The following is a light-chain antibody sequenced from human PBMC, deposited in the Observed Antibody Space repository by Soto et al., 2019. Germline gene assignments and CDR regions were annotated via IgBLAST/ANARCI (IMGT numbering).Light chain of an antibody. Sequence: QSVLTQPPSASGTPGQRVTICCSGSSSNIESNYVYWCQQFPGTAPKLLIYRNSQRPSGVPDRFSGSKSGTSASLAISGLRSEGEADYYCAAWDGSGGGVFGTGTKLTVL. V-gene: IGLV1-47*01. CDR2: RNS. CDR1: SSNIESNY. CDR3: AAWDGSGGGV. J-gene: IGLJ1*01.